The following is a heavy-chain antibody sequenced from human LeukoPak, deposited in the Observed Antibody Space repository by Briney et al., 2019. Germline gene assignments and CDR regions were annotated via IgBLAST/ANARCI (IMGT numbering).Heavy chain of an antibody. D-gene: IGHD3-3*01. CDR1: GFAFRTYW. V-gene: IGHV3-7*03. CDR2: IKQDGSEK. CDR3: ARDQYDSWSRRGNFDS. Sequence: GGSLRLSCAASGFAFRTYWMSWVRQAPGKGLEWVANIKQDGSEKNYVDSVKGRFTISRDNTKNSLYLQMNSLRAEDTAVFYCARDQYDSWSRRGNFDSWGQGTLVIVSS. J-gene: IGHJ4*02.